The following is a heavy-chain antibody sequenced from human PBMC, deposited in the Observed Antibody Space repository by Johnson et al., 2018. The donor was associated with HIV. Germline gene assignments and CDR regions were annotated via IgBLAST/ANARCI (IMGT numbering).Heavy chain of an antibody. V-gene: IGHV3-30*02. CDR3: AGSPSEWDAFDI. D-gene: IGHD3-3*01. Sequence: VQLVESGGGLIKPGGSLRLSCAASGFTFSSYAMHWVRQAPGKGLEWVAFIRYDGSNKYYADSVKGRFTISRDNSKSTLYLQMNSLRAEDTAVYYCAGSPSEWDAFDIWGQGTMVTVSS. CDR2: IRYDGSNK. J-gene: IGHJ3*02. CDR1: GFTFSSYA.